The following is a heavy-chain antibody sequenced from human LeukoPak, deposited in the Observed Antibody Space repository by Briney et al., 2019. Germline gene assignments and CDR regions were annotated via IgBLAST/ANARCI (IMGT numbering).Heavy chain of an antibody. V-gene: IGHV3-23*01. CDR2: ISGSGGST. CDR1: GFTFSSYA. J-gene: IGHJ4*02. D-gene: IGHD3-22*01. Sequence: GGSLRLSCAASGFTFSSYAMSWVRQAPGKGLEWVSAISGSGGSTYYADSVKGRFTISRDNSKNTLYLQMNSPRAEDTAVYYCAKPNYYDSSGYPSRDYWGQGTLVTVSS. CDR3: AKPNYYDSSGYPSRDY.